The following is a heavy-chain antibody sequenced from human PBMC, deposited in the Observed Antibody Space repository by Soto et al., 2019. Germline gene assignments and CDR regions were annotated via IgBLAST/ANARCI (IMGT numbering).Heavy chain of an antibody. V-gene: IGHV3-33*06. CDR2: IWYDGSNK. CDR1: GFTFSSYG. CDR3: AKDMERIAARPIANYYYYYGMDV. J-gene: IGHJ6*02. Sequence: QVQLVESGGGVVQPGRSLRLSCAASGFTFSSYGMHWVRQAPGKGLEWVAVIWYDGSNKYYADSVKGRFTISRDNSKNTLYLQMNSLRAEDTAVYYCAKDMERIAARPIANYYYYYGMDVWGQGTTVTVSS. D-gene: IGHD6-6*01.